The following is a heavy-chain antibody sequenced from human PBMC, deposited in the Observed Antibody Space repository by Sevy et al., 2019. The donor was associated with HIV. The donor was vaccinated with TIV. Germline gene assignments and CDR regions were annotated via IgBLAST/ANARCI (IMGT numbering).Heavy chain of an antibody. J-gene: IGHJ3*02. CDR2: ISDSGRTE. D-gene: IGHD3-22*01. CDR1: GFTFSDYE. CDR3: VRDKVKGYHSDDAFDI. V-gene: IGHV3-48*03. Sequence: GGSLRLSCAASGFTFSDYEMNWVRQVPGKGLEWVSYISDSGRTEYYADSVRGRFTISRDNTKKSLHLQMNSLRAEDTAVYYCVRDKVKGYHSDDAFDIWGQGTTVTVSS.